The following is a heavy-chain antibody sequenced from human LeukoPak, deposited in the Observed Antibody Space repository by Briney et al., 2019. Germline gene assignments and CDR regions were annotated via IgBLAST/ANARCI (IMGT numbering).Heavy chain of an antibody. CDR1: GFTFSSYS. D-gene: IGHD2-2*01. J-gene: IGHJ4*02. V-gene: IGHV3-21*01. CDR2: ISSSSSYI. Sequence: GGSLRLSCAASGFTFSSYSISWVRQAPGKGLEWVSSISSSSSYIYYADSVKGRFTISRDNAKNSLYLQMNSLRAEDTAVYYCARASQLHPFDYWGQGTLVTVSS. CDR3: ARASQLHPFDY.